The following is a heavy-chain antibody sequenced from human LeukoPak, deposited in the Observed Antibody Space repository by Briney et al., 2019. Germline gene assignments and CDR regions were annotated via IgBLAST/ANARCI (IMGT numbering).Heavy chain of an antibody. J-gene: IGHJ3*02. CDR1: GGSFSGYY. D-gene: IGHD1-1*01. V-gene: IGHV4-59*01. Sequence: SETLSLTCAVYGGSFSGYYWSWIRQPPGKGLEWIGYIYYSGSTNYNPSLKSRVTISVDTSKNQFSLKLSSVTAADTAVYYCARDVMTGTTDAFDIWGQGTMVTVSS. CDR2: IYYSGST. CDR3: ARDVMTGTTDAFDI.